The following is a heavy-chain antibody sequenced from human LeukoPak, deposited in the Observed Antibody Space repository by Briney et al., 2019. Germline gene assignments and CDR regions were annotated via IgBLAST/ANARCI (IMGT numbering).Heavy chain of an antibody. Sequence: PGGSLRLSCAASGFTFSSYSMNWVRQAPGKGLEWVSSISSSSSYIYYADSVKGRFTISRDNAKNSLYLQMNSLRAEDTAVYYCARKRDDYGDYVDAFDIWGQGTKVTVSS. CDR2: ISSSSSYI. CDR1: GFTFSSYS. J-gene: IGHJ3*02. D-gene: IGHD4-17*01. CDR3: ARKRDDYGDYVDAFDI. V-gene: IGHV3-21*01.